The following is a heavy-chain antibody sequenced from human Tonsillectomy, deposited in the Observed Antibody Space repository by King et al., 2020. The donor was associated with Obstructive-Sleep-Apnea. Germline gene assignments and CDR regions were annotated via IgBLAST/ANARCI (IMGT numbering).Heavy chain of an antibody. Sequence: QLQESGPGLGKPSETLSLTCTVSGGSISSYYWSWIRQPPGKGMEWIGNIYDSGSTNYNPSLKSRVTISIDTSKNQFSLKLRSVTAADTAVYYCARAVRNLYGMDVWDQGTTVTVSS. V-gene: IGHV4-59*01. D-gene: IGHD3-10*01. CDR1: GGSISSYY. CDR3: ARAVRNLYGMDV. CDR2: IYDSGST. J-gene: IGHJ6*02.